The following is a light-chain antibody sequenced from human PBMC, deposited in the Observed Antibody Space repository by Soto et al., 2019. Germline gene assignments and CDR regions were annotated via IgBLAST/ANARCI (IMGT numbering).Light chain of an antibody. CDR1: QGISSY. V-gene: IGKV1-9*01. CDR3: QQLSSYPIT. Sequence: DIQLTQSPSFLSASVGDRVTITCRASQGISSYLAWYQQKPGKAPKLLIYAASTLQSGVPSRFSGSGSGTEFTLPISSLQPEDFATCYCQQLSSYPITFGRGTRLEIK. J-gene: IGKJ5*01. CDR2: AAS.